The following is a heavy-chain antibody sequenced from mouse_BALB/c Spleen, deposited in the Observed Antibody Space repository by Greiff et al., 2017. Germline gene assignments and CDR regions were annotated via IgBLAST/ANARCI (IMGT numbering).Heavy chain of an antibody. Sequence: ESGPGLVKPSQSLSLTCSVTGYSITSGYYWNWIRQFPGNKLEWMGYISYDGSNNYNPSLKNRISITRDTSKNQFFLKLNSVTTEDTATYYCARDSMITIYAMDYWGQGTSVTVSS. D-gene: IGHD2-4*01. J-gene: IGHJ4*01. CDR3: ARDSMITIYAMDY. V-gene: IGHV3-6*02. CDR2: ISYDGSN. CDR1: GYSITSGYY.